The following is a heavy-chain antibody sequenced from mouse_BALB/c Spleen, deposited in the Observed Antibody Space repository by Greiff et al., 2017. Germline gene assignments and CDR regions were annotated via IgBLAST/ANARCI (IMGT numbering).Heavy chain of an antibody. CDR3: ARSRRYDGNYYAMDY. V-gene: IGHV1S56*01. D-gene: IGHD2-14*01. CDR2: IYPGNVNT. Sequence: VQRVESGPELVKPGASVRISCKASGYTFTSYYIHWVKQRPGQGLEWIGWIYPGNVNTKYNEKFKGKATLTADKSSSTAYMQLSSLTSEDSAVYFCARSRRYDGNYYAMDYWGQGTSVTVSS. CDR1: GYTFTSYY. J-gene: IGHJ4*01.